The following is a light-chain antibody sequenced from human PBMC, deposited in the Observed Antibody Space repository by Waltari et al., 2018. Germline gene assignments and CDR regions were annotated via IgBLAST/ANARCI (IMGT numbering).Light chain of an antibody. CDR1: HAISSY. J-gene: IGKJ4*01. V-gene: IGKV1-12*01. CDR2: AAS. CDR3: QQGKTFPLT. Sequence: DIQMTQSPSSVSASVGDRVTISCRASHAISSYLAWYQQEPGKAPKLLIYAASSLLSGVPSRFSGSGSGTDFTLTISSLQPDDSATYYCQQGKTFPLTFGGGTKVEI.